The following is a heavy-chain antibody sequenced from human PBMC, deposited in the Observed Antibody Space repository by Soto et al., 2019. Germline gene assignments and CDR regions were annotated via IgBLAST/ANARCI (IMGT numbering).Heavy chain of an antibody. CDR3: ARGQELRPRGGMYI. V-gene: IGHV1-2*02. D-gene: IGHD1-7*01. CDR1: GYIFTDYF. J-gene: IGHJ6*02. Sequence: QVQLEQSGADVKKPGASVKVSCKASGYIFTDYFIHWVRQAPGQRLEWVGWINPYSGATNYARKFQGRVTMTRDTSSTTAYMELSRLRSLDTAMYYCARGQELRPRGGMYIWGQGTTVTVSS. CDR2: INPYSGAT.